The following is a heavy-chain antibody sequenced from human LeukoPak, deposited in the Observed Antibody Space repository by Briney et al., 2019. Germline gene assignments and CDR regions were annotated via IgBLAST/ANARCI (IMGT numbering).Heavy chain of an antibody. CDR1: GFTFSSYI. V-gene: IGHV3-64D*09. Sequence: GGSLRLSCSASGFTFSSYIMHWARQAPGKVLEYVSAITSNGVTTYYADSVKGRVTISRDNSKNTLYLQMSSLRAEDTAVYYCVKDDSYFYDSSGRDSWGQGTLVTVSS. CDR3: VKDDSYFYDSSGRDS. D-gene: IGHD3-22*01. J-gene: IGHJ4*02. CDR2: ITSNGVTT.